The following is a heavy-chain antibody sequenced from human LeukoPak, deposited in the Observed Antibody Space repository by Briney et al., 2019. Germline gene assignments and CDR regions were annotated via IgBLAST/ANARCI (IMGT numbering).Heavy chain of an antibody. CDR3: ARPGQYGSSRRNWYFDL. CDR2: IYPGDSDT. Sequence: GESLKISCKGSGYSFTRYWIGWVRQMPGKGLEWMGIIYPGDSDTRYSPSFQGQVTISADKSISTAYLQWSSLKASDTAMYYCARPGQYGSSRRNWYFDLWGRGTLVTVSS. CDR1: GYSFTRYW. J-gene: IGHJ2*01. D-gene: IGHD6-6*01. V-gene: IGHV5-51*01.